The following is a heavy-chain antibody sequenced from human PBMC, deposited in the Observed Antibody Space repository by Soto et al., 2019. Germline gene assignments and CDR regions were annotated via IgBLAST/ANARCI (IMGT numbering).Heavy chain of an antibody. Sequence: ASVKVSXKASGGTFSSYAISWVRQAPGQGLEWMGGIIPILGTANYAHKFQGRVTNTAHESTSTAYLELSRVRSEEMVVYYCERDKYSGSSVVGDYYYYYGMEVWGQGSTVNDSS. V-gene: IGHV1-69*13. D-gene: IGHD1-26*01. CDR3: ERDKYSGSSVVGDYYYYYGMEV. CDR2: IIPILGTA. J-gene: IGHJ6*02. CDR1: GGTFSSYA.